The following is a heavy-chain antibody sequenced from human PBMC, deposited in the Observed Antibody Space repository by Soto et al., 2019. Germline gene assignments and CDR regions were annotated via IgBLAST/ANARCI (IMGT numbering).Heavy chain of an antibody. D-gene: IGHD3-16*01. J-gene: IGHJ6*02. CDR3: TRHSERRGLGGYYYYYGMDV. V-gene: IGHV3-73*01. Sequence: PGGSLRLSCAASGFTFSGSAMHWVRQASGKGLEWVGRIRSKANSYATAYAASVKGRFTISRDDSKNTAYLQMNSLKTEDTAVYYCTRHSERRGLGGYYYYYGMDVWGQGTTVTVSS. CDR1: GFTFSGSA. CDR2: IRSKANSYAT.